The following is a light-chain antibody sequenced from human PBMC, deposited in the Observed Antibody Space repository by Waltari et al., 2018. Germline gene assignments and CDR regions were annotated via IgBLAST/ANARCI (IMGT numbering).Light chain of an antibody. CDR2: DAS. J-gene: IGKJ3*01. Sequence: VLTQSPATLSLSPGERATLSCRASETIGISLAWYQQRPGQAPRLLIYDASNRATGVPARFSGSGSGIDFTLTISSLESEDFAVYYCQQRFNWIFTFGPGTKVDI. V-gene: IGKV3-11*01. CDR1: ETIGIS. CDR3: QQRFNWIFT.